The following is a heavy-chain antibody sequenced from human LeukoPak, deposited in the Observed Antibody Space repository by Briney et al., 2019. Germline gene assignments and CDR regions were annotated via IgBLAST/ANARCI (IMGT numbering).Heavy chain of an antibody. CDR3: ARQTSSSSYYYYYYYMDV. CDR1: GYSISSGYY. J-gene: IGHJ6*03. D-gene: IGHD6-6*01. V-gene: IGHV4-38-2*01. Sequence: SETLSLTCAVSGYSISSGYYWGWIRQPPGKGLEWIGSIYHSGSTYYNPSLKSRVTISVDTSKNQFPLKLSSVTAADTAVYYCARQTSSSSYYYYYYYMDVWGKGTTVTVSS. CDR2: IYHSGST.